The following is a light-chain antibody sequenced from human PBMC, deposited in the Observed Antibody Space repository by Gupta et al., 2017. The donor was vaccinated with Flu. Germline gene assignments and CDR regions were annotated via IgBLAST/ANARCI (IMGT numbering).Light chain of an antibody. CDR1: TSDIGSYNY. CDR3: NSYSASSSPYV. V-gene: IGLV2-14*01. CDR2: EVS. Sequence: QSALTQPVSGSGSLGQSITISCTGATSDIGSYNYVSWYQQYPGKAPKLLISEVSNRPSGVSTRFSGSKSGNTASLTISGLQAEDEADYYCNSYSASSSPYVFGTGTKVTVL. J-gene: IGLJ1*01.